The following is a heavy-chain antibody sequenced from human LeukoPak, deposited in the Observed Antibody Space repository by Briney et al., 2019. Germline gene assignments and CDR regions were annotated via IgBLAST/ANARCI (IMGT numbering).Heavy chain of an antibody. Sequence: GGPLRLSCAASGFTFSSHWMSWVRQAPGKGLEWVANIKKDGGNKFYVDSVKGRFTISRDNAKNSLYLQMNSLRAEDTAVYYCARGTDILTGYLFRFDYWGQGTLVTVPS. V-gene: IGHV3-7*04. J-gene: IGHJ4*02. CDR3: ARGTDILTGYLFRFDY. CDR1: GFTFSSHW. D-gene: IGHD3-9*01. CDR2: IKKDGGNK.